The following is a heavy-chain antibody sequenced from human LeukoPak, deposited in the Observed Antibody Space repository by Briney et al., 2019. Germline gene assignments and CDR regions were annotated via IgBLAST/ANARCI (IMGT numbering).Heavy chain of an antibody. CDR1: GYSISSGYY. D-gene: IGHD2-21*01. CDR2: IYHSGST. CDR3: ARPPAYCGGDCYLYDAFDI. Sequence: SETLSLTCAVSGYSISSGYYWGWIRQPPGKGLEWIGSIYHSGSTYYNPSLKSRVTISVDTSKNQFPLKLSSVTAADTAVYYCARPPAYCGGDCYLYDAFDIWGQGTMVTVSS. V-gene: IGHV4-38-2*01. J-gene: IGHJ3*02.